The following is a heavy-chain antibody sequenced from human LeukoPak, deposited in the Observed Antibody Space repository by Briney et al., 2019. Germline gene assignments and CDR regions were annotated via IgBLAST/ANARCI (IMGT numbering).Heavy chain of an antibody. CDR3: ASSPIPYYYDSSGYYSLDY. Sequence: GASVKVSCKASGYTFTGYYMHWVRQAPGQGLEWMGIINPSGGSTSYAQKFQGRVTMTRDTSTSTVYMELSSLRSEDTAVYYCASSPIPYYYDSSGYYSLDYWGQGTLVTVSS. D-gene: IGHD3-22*01. V-gene: IGHV1-46*01. CDR2: INPSGGST. J-gene: IGHJ4*02. CDR1: GYTFTGYY.